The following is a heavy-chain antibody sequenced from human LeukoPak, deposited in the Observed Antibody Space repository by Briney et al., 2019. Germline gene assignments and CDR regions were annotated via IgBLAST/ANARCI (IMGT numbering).Heavy chain of an antibody. Sequence: ASVKVFCKASGYTFNGYYMHWVRQAPGQGLVWMGWINPNSGGTNYAEKFEGRVTMTRDTSISTAYMERSRLRSDDTALYYGARGEAMVRVVRYYYYYYMDVWGKGTTVTISS. J-gene: IGHJ6*03. D-gene: IGHD3-10*01. CDR1: GYTFNGYY. CDR2: INPNSGGT. V-gene: IGHV1-2*02. CDR3: ARGEAMVRVVRYYYYYYMDV.